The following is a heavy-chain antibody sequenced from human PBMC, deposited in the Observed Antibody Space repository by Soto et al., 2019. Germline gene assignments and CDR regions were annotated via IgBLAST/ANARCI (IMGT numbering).Heavy chain of an antibody. Sequence: GASVKVSCKASGYTFTSYGISWVRQAPGQGLEWMGWISAYNGNTNYAQKLQGRVTMTTDTSTSTAYMELRSLRSDDTAVYYCARGPHYDFWSGYYNWFDPWGQGTLVTVSS. CDR1: GYTFTSYG. CDR2: ISAYNGNT. J-gene: IGHJ5*02. V-gene: IGHV1-18*01. CDR3: ARGPHYDFWSGYYNWFDP. D-gene: IGHD3-3*01.